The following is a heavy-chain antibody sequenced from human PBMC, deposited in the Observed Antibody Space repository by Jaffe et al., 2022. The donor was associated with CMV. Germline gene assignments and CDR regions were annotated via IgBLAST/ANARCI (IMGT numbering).Heavy chain of an antibody. CDR2: INPNSGGT. Sequence: QVQLVQSGAEVKKPGASVKVSCKASGYTFTGYYMHWVRQAPGQGLEWMGWINPNSGGTNYAQKFQGRVTMTRDTSISTAYMELSRLRSDDTAVYYCARDRRQWELLRGTLFDYWGQGTLVTVSS. V-gene: IGHV1-2*02. D-gene: IGHD1-26*01. J-gene: IGHJ4*02. CDR1: GYTFTGYY. CDR3: ARDRRQWELLRGTLFDY.